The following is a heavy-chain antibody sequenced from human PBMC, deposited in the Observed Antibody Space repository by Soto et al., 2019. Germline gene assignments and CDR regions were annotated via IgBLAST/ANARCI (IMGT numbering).Heavy chain of an antibody. CDR2: IYYSGST. Sequence: SETLSLTCTVSGGSISSYYWSWIRQPPGKGLEWIGYIYYSGSTNYNPSLKSRVTISVDTSKNQFSLKLSSVTAADTAVYYCARTRIAAREGYFDYWGQGTLVTVSS. CDR1: GGSISSYY. D-gene: IGHD6-6*01. J-gene: IGHJ4*02. CDR3: ARTRIAAREGYFDY. V-gene: IGHV4-59*08.